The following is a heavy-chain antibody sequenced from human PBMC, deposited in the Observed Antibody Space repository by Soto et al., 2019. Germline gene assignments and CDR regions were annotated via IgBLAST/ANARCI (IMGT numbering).Heavy chain of an antibody. J-gene: IGHJ4*02. CDR2: INWNGGST. CDR3: ARVMRYCSGGSCYSGGIDY. D-gene: IGHD2-15*01. Sequence: EVQLVESGGGVVRPGGSLRLSCAASGLTFEDHGMSWVRQVPGKGLEWVSGINWNGGSTGYADSVKGRFTISRDNAKNSLYLQMNSLRAEDTALYHCARVMRYCSGGSCYSGGIDYWGQGTLVTVSS. V-gene: IGHV3-20*01. CDR1: GLTFEDHG.